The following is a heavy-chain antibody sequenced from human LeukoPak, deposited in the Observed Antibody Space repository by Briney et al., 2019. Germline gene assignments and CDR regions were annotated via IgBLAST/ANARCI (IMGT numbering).Heavy chain of an antibody. Sequence: SETLSLTCTVSGGSISISPYYWGWIRQPPGKALEWIGSIFYRGSTNYNPSLKSRVTISVDTSKNQFSLKLCSVTAADTAVYSCARHPPPIGSSGWYSWFDPWGQGTLVTVSS. CDR3: ARHPPPIGSSGWYSWFDP. D-gene: IGHD6-19*01. CDR2: IFYRGST. CDR1: GGSISISPYY. V-gene: IGHV4-39*01. J-gene: IGHJ5*02.